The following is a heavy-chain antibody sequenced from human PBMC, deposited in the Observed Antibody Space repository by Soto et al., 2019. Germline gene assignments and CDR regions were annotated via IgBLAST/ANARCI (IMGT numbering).Heavy chain of an antibody. V-gene: IGHV5-10-1*01. CDR2: IDPSDSYT. D-gene: IGHD3-9*01. CDR1: GYGFTSYW. Sequence: PGESLKISCKGSGYGFTSYWISWVRQMPGKGLEWMGRIDPSDSYTNYSPSFQGHVTISADESISTAYLQWSSLKASDTAMYYCARHGNYDILTGPSYYYYGMDVWGQGTTVTVSS. CDR3: ARHGNYDILTGPSYYYYGMDV. J-gene: IGHJ6*02.